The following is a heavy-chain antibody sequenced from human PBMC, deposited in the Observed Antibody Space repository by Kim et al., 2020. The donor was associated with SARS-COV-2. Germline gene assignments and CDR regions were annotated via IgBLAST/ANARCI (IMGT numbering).Heavy chain of an antibody. V-gene: IGHV4-34*01. CDR3: ARGGMVVVGRNWFDP. D-gene: IGHD2-15*01. J-gene: IGHJ5*02. CDR2: INHSGST. Sequence: SETLSLTCAVYGGSFSGYYWSWIRQPPGKGLEWIGEINHSGSTNYNPSLKSRVTISVDTSKNQFSLKLSSVTAADTAVYYCARGGMVVVGRNWFDPWGQGTLVTVSS. CDR1: GGSFSGYY.